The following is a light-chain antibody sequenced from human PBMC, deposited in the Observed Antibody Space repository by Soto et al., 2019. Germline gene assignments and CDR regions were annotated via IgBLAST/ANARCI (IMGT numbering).Light chain of an antibody. J-gene: IGKJ5*01. CDR3: QQADSFPLT. V-gene: IGKV1-39*01. CDR2: AAS. CDR1: QSISTF. Sequence: DIQMTQSPSSLSASVGDRVTITCRASQSISTFLNWYQQKPGKAPNLLIYAASGLQSGVPSRFSGSGSGTDFTLTINSLQPEDFATYYCQQADSFPLTFGGGTRLEIK.